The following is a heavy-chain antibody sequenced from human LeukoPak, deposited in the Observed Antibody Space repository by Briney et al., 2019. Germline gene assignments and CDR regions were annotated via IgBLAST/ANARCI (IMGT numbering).Heavy chain of an antibody. CDR1: GYTFTGYY. V-gene: IGHV1-18*04. CDR3: ARGDYYDSSGYYYDRYEYFQH. Sequence: ASVKVACKASGYTFTGYYMHWVRQAPGQGLEWMGWISAYNGDTNYVQKFQGRVTITADESTSTAYMELSSLRSEDTAVYYCARGDYYDSSGYYYDRYEYFQHWGQGTLVTVSS. D-gene: IGHD3-22*01. J-gene: IGHJ1*01. CDR2: ISAYNGDT.